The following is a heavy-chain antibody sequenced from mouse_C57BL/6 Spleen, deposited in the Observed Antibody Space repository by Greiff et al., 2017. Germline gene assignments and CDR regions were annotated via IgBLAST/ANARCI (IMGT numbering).Heavy chain of an antibody. CDR2: ISSGGSYT. CDR1: GFTFSSYG. D-gene: IGHD5-1*01. J-gene: IGHJ2*01. Sequence: EVKLQESGGDLVKPGGSLKLCAASGFTFSSYGMSWVRQTPDKRLEWVATISSGGSYTYYPDSVKGRFTITRDNAKNTLYLQMSSLKSADTAMYYCAIEGEYGYFDYWGQGTTLTVSS. V-gene: IGHV5-6*01. CDR3: AIEGEYGYFDY.